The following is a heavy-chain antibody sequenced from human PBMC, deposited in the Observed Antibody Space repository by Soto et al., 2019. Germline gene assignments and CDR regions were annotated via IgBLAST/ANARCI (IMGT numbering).Heavy chain of an antibody. J-gene: IGHJ1*01. CDR2: IYYSGST. CDR1: GGSVSSGSYY. Sequence: PSETLSLTCTVSGGSVSSGSYYWSWIRQPPGKGLEWIGYIYYSGSTNYNPSLKSRVTISVDKSKNQFSLKLSSVTAADTAVYYCARFGSSSSSRHFQHWGQGTLVTVSS. CDR3: ARFGSSSSSRHFQH. D-gene: IGHD6-13*01. V-gene: IGHV4-61*01.